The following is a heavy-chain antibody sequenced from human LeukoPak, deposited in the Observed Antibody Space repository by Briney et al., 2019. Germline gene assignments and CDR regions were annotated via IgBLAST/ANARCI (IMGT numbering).Heavy chain of an antibody. CDR1: GGTFSSYA. V-gene: IGHV1-69*05. CDR3: AREGRYSSSWAYYYYYGMDV. CDR2: IIPIFGTA. Sequence: GASVKVSCKASGGTFSSYAISWVRQAPGQGLEWMGGIIPIFGTANYAQKFQGRVTITRDTSASTAYMELSSLRSEDTAVYYCAREGRYSSSWAYYYYYGMDVWGQGTTVTVSS. D-gene: IGHD6-13*01. J-gene: IGHJ6*02.